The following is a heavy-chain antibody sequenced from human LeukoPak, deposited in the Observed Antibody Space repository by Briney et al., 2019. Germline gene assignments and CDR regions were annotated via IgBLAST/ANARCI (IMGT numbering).Heavy chain of an antibody. CDR1: VGSFSGYY. D-gene: IGHD3-10*01. CDR3: ARSTYYYGSGSYYPYYYYYGMDV. Sequence: SETLSLTCAVYVGSFSGYYWSWIRQPPGKGLEWIGEINHSGSTNYNSSLKSRVTVSVDTSKNQFSLKLSSVTAADTAVYYCARSTYYYGSGSYYPYYYYYGMDVWGQGTTVTVSS. CDR2: INHSGST. V-gene: IGHV4-34*01. J-gene: IGHJ6*02.